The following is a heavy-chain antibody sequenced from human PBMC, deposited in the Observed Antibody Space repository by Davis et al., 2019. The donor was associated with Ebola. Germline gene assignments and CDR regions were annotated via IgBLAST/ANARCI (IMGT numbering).Heavy chain of an antibody. J-gene: IGHJ3*02. CDR3: ARAEGDCTNGVCYSGAFDI. CDR1: GFTFTSYA. V-gene: IGHV1-46*01. Sequence: GGSLRPSCAASGFTFTSYAMHWVRPAPGQGLEWMGIINPSGGSTSYAQKFQGRVTMTRDTSTSTVYMELSSLRSEDTAVYYCARAEGDCTNGVCYSGAFDIWGQGTMVTVSS. D-gene: IGHD2-8*01. CDR2: INPSGGST.